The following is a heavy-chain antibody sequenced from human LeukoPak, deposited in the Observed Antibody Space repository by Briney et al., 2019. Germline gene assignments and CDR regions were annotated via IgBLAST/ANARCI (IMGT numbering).Heavy chain of an antibody. J-gene: IGHJ4*02. D-gene: IGHD2-2*01. CDR2: INHSGST. V-gene: IGHV4-34*01. CDR3: ASRYCSGTSCYPGDN. Sequence: PSETLSLTCAVYGGSFSGYYWSWIRQPPGKGLEWIGEINHSGSTNYNPSLKSRVTISVDTSKNQFSLKLSSVTAADTAMYYCASRYCSGTSCYPGDNWGQGTLVTVSS. CDR1: GGSFSGYY.